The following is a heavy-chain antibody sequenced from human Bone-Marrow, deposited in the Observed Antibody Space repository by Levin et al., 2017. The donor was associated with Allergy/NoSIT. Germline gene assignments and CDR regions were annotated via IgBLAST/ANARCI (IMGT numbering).Heavy chain of an antibody. CDR1: GFTFSAYW. V-gene: IGHV3-7*01. Sequence: GESLKISCAASGFTFSAYWMYWVRQAPGKGLEWVGNIKQDGSEKYYVDSVKGRFTISRDNAKNSLYLQMNSLRAEDTAVYFCARASRSTVAGRKSCYFDYWGQGTLVTVSS. J-gene: IGHJ4*03. CDR2: IKQDGSEK. D-gene: IGHD6-19*01. CDR3: ARASRSTVAGRKSCYFDY.